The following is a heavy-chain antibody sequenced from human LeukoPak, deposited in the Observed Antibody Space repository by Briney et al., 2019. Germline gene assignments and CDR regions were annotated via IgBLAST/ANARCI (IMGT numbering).Heavy chain of an antibody. CDR3: ARLDKSSGTTDY. D-gene: IGHD3-10*01. Sequence: GGSLRLSCAASEFTFSSYSMNWVRQAPGKGLEWVSSISSSSYIYYADSVKGRFTISRDNSKNTLYLQMNSLRAEDTAVFYCARLDKSSGTTDYWGQGTLVTVSS. V-gene: IGHV3-21*04. J-gene: IGHJ4*02. CDR1: EFTFSSYS. CDR2: ISSSSYI.